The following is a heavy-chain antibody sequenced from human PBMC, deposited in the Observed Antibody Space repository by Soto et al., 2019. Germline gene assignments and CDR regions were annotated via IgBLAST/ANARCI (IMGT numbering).Heavy chain of an antibody. CDR2: IIPIFGTA. V-gene: IGHV1-69*01. J-gene: IGHJ4*02. Sequence: VKVSCKASGGTFSSYAISWVRQAPGQGLEWMGGIIPIFGTANYAQRFQGRVTITADESTSTAYMELSSLRSEDTAVYYCASFRSGYYFFDYWGQGPRSPSPQ. CDR1: GGTFSSYA. D-gene: IGHD3-22*01. CDR3: ASFRSGYYFFDY.